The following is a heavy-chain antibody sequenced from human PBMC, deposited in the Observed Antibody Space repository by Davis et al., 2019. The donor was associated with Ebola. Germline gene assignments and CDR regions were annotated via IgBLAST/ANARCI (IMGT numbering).Heavy chain of an antibody. D-gene: IGHD2/OR15-2a*01. Sequence: GGSLRLSCETSGFIFRTYVMSWVRQAPGKGLEWVSTFGTGGDTYYAGSVKGRFAISRDNSRGTLYLQMNSLRVEDSAIYYCVKDSSNIWFDIWGQGTLVTVSS. CDR1: GFIFRTYV. V-gene: IGHV3-23*01. J-gene: IGHJ3*02. CDR2: FGTGGDT. CDR3: VKDSSNIWFDI.